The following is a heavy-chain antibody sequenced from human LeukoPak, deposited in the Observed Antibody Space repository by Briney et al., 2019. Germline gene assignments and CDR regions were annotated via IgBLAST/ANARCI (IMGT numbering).Heavy chain of an antibody. CDR1: GGSISSSSYY. Sequence: PSETLSLTCTISGGSISSSSYYWGWIRQPPGKGLEWIGSIYYSGSTYYNPSLKSRVTISVDTSKNQFSLKLTSVTAADTAVYYCARQTGSGLFILPGGQGTLVTVSS. D-gene: IGHD3/OR15-3a*01. J-gene: IGHJ4*02. CDR2: IYYSGST. V-gene: IGHV4-39*01. CDR3: ARQTGSGLFILP.